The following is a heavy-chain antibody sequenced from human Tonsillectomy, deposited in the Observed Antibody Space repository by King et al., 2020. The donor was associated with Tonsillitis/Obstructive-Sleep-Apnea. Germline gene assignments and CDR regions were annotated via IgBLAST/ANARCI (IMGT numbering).Heavy chain of an antibody. D-gene: IGHD5-12*01. CDR1: GFTFSTHG. J-gene: IGHJ4*02. CDR2: IWYDGSNK. V-gene: IGHV3-33*01. Sequence: QVQLVESGGGVVQPGRSLRVSCAASGFTFSTHGMHWVRQAPGKGLEWVAVIWYDGSNKYYVGSVKGRFTISRDNSKNTLYLQMNSLRVEDTAVYYCARGGVGYDLGGFDYWGQGTLVTVSS. CDR3: ARGGVGYDLGGFDY.